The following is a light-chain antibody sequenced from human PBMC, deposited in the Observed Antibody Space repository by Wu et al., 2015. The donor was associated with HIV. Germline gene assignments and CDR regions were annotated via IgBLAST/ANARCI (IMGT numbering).Light chain of an antibody. J-gene: IGKJ1*01. CDR2: AAS. CDR1: LGIRQY. Sequence: AIQMTQSPSYLSASPGDTVTITCRASLGIRQYLGWYQQRPGKAPNLLIYAASTLQTGVPSRFSGSGSGTDFTLTITGLQPDDFGTYFCLQTSDYPRTFGQGTKV. CDR3: LQTSDYPRT. V-gene: IGKV1-6*01.